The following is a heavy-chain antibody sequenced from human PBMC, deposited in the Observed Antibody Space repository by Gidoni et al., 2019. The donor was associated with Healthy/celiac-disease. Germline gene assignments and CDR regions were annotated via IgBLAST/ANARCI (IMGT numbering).Heavy chain of an antibody. CDR2: ISGSGGST. CDR3: AKDSGWIGYYYYGMDV. D-gene: IGHD5-12*01. CDR1: GFTFSSYA. J-gene: IGHJ6*02. Sequence: EVQLLESGGGLVQPGGSLRLSCAASGFTFSSYAMSWVRQAPGKGLEWVSAISGSGGSTYYADSVKGRFTISRDNSKNTLYLQMNSLRAEDTAVYYCAKDSGWIGYYYYGMDVWGQGTTVTVSS. V-gene: IGHV3-23*01.